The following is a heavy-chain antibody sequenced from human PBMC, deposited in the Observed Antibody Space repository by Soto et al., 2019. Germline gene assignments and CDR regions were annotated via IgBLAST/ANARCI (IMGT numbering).Heavy chain of an antibody. CDR2: IIPIFGTA. CDR1: GGTFSSYA. V-gene: IGHV1-69*13. D-gene: IGHD6-6*01. Sequence: SVKVSCKASGGTFSSYAISWVRQAPGQGLEWMGGIIPIFGTANYAQKFQGRVTITADESTSTAYMELSSLRSEDTAVYYCARDNVAARPAAGSYYYYGMDVWGQGTTVTVSS. J-gene: IGHJ6*02. CDR3: ARDNVAARPAAGSYYYYGMDV.